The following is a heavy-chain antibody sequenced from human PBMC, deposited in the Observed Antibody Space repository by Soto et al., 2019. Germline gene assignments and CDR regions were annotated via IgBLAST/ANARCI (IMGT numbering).Heavy chain of an antibody. V-gene: IGHV1-2*02. D-gene: IGHD2-15*01. Sequence: ASEKVSCKASGYMLNTYFIHWVRRAPGEGLEWVGWVNPDSGVTKYSQRFQGRVTMTRDTYTATALMELSSLTSDDTAVYYCVRERYIVVHVWGQGNTV. CDR3: VRERYIVVHV. CDR1: GYMLNTYF. CDR2: VNPDSGVT. J-gene: IGHJ6*02.